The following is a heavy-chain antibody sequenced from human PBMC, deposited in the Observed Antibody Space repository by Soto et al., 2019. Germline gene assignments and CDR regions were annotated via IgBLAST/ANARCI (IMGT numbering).Heavy chain of an antibody. V-gene: IGHV1-69*13. D-gene: IGHD4-17*01. CDR2: IIPIFGTA. CDR1: GGAFSRYA. J-gene: IGHJ4*02. Sequence: SVKVSCKTSGGAFSRYAISWVRQAPGQGLEWMGGIIPIFGTANYAQKFQGRVTITADESTSTAYMELSSLRSEDTAVYYCARYGDYDAGYDYWGQGTLVTVSS. CDR3: ARYGDYDAGYDY.